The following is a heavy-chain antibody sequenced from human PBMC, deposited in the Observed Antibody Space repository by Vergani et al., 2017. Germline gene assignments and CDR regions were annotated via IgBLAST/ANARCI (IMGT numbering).Heavy chain of an antibody. D-gene: IGHD6-19*01. CDR1: GFTFSRYW. V-gene: IGHV3-7*03. J-gene: IGHJ6*02. Sequence: EVQLVESGGGLVQPGGSLRLSCAASGFTFSRYWMSWVRQAPGKGLEWVANIKQDGSEKYYVDSVKGRFTIARDNANNSLYLQLNSLRAEDTAVYYCARAGGQWLDDYGMDGWGQGTAVAVSS. CDR2: IKQDGSEK. CDR3: ARAGGQWLDDYGMDG.